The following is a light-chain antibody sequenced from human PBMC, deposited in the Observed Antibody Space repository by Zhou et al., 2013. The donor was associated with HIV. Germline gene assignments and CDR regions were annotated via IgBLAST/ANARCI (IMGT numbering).Light chain of an antibody. J-gene: IGKJ4*01. Sequence: DIQMTQFPSSLSASIGDRVTITCRASQGIGNKLAWYQQKPGKAPNLLIYDVFNLKSGVPSRFSGSASGTDFTLTISGLQPEDLATYYCQKYNSSPLTFGGGPRW. CDR3: QKYNSSPLT. V-gene: IGKV1-27*01. CDR2: DVF. CDR1: QGIGNK.